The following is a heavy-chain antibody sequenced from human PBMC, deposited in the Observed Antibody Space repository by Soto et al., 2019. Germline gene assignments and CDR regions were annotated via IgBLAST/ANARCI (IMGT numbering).Heavy chain of an antibody. Sequence: SVKVSCNASGGIFSGYAIGLLRQAPGQGLEWMGAVIPVLGQAYYAQALQDRVTITADESTRTAYMELSSLTSEDTAVYFCARVGGVGAPPGADHWGQGTLVTVSS. D-gene: IGHD1-26*01. CDR3: ARVGGVGAPPGADH. V-gene: IGHV1-69*13. CDR1: GGIFSGYA. CDR2: VIPVLGQA. J-gene: IGHJ4*02.